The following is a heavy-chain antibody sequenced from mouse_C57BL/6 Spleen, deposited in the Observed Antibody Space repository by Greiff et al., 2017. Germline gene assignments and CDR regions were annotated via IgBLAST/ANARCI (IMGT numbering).Heavy chain of an antibody. CDR1: GFTFSDYG. D-gene: IGHD1-1*01. J-gene: IGHJ4*01. Sequence: EVKLMESGGGLVKPGGSLKLSCAASGFTFSDYGMHWVRQAPEKGLEWVAYISSGSSTIYYAETVKGRFTISRNNAKNTLFLQMTRLRSEDTAMYYCARRSSYDYAMDDWGQGTSVTVSS. V-gene: IGHV5-17*01. CDR2: ISSGSSTI. CDR3: ARRSSYDYAMDD.